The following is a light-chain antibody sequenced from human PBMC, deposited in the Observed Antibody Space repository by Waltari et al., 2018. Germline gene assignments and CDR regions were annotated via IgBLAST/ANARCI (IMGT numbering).Light chain of an antibody. Sequence: RARQSLSQSNLAWYQQKGGRGTSRHIYDTSSRATGIPDRFSGSWSGTDFTLTISRLEPEDFGLYYCQLYAGSPSTVGGGTKVEI. CDR1: QSLSQSN. V-gene: IGKV3-20*01. CDR3: QLYAGSPST. J-gene: IGKJ4*01. CDR2: DTS.